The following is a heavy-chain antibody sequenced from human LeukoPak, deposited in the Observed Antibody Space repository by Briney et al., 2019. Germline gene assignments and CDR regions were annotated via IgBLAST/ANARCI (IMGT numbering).Heavy chain of an antibody. CDR3: ARHVAHSTVTPFDY. J-gene: IGHJ4*02. V-gene: IGHV3-21*01. CDR1: GFTFSSYS. D-gene: IGHD4-17*01. Sequence: GGSLRLSCAASGFTFSSYSMNWVRQAPGKGLEWVSSISSSSSYIYYADSVKGRFTISRDNAKNSLYLQMNSLRAEDTAVYYCARHVAHSTVTPFDYWGQGTLVTVSS. CDR2: ISSSSSYI.